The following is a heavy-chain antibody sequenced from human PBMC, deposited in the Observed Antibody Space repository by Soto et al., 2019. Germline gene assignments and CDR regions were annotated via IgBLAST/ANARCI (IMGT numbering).Heavy chain of an antibody. J-gene: IGHJ4*02. D-gene: IGHD1-1*01. V-gene: IGHV3-30*18. CDR3: AKAFRRWLQVDRVACPFDY. CDR1: GFTFSSYG. Sequence: PLGSLRLSCAASGFTFSSYGMHWVRQAPGKGLEWVAVISYDGSNKYYADSVKGRFTISRDNSKNTLYLQMNSLRAEDTAVYYCAKAFRRWLQVDRVACPFDYWGQGTLVTVSS. CDR2: ISYDGSNK.